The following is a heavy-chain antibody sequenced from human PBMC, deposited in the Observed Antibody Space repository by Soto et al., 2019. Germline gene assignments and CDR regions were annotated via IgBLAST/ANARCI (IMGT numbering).Heavy chain of an antibody. CDR2: IYYSGST. D-gene: IGHD2-15*01. CDR1: GGSISSYY. J-gene: IGHJ4*02. V-gene: IGHV4-59*01. Sequence: SETLSLTCTVSGGSISSYYWSWIRQPPGKGLEWIGYIYYSGSTNYNPSLKSRVTISVDTSKNQFSLKLSSVTAADTAVYYCARDSGGSIFDYWGQGTLVTVSS. CDR3: ARDSGGSIFDY.